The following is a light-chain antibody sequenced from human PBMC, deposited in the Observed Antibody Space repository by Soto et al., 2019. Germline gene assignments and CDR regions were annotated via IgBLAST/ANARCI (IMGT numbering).Light chain of an antibody. V-gene: IGLV2-14*03. J-gene: IGLJ1*01. Sequence: QSVLTQPASVSGSPGQSITISCTGTSSDVGGYNYVSWYQQHPGKAPKPIIYDVSDRPSGISTRFSASKSGNTASLTISGLQAEDEADYYCCSYTSSSTPWVFGTGTKVTVL. CDR3: CSYTSSSTPWV. CDR2: DVS. CDR1: SSDVGGYNY.